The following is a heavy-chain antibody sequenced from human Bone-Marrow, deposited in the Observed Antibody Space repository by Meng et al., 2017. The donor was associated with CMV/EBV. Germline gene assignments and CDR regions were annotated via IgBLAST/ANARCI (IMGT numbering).Heavy chain of an antibody. Sequence: SETLSLTCTVSGGSISSSSYFWGWIRQPPGKGLEWIGSCYYSGSTYYNPSLKSRVTISVDTSKNQFSLKLSSVTAADTAVYYCAVYWGYFDYWGQGTLVTVSS. D-gene: IGHD3-16*01. V-gene: IGHV4-39*01. CDR2: CYYSGST. CDR3: AVYWGYFDY. CDR1: GGSISSSSYF. J-gene: IGHJ4*02.